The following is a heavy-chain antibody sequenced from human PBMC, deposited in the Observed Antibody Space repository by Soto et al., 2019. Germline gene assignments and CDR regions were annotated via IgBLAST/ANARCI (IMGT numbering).Heavy chain of an antibody. CDR2: INHTGST. J-gene: IGHJ4*02. CDR1: GAPFSGYY. CDR3: ARGREIFGAVTPFEY. D-gene: IGHD3-3*01. Sequence: SETLSLTCAVYGAPFSGYYWTWIRQPPGKGLEWIGEINHTGSTKYNPSLKNRVTISLDTSKNQFSLSLRSVTAADTAVYYCARGREIFGAVTPFEYWGQGTQVTVSS. V-gene: IGHV4-34*01.